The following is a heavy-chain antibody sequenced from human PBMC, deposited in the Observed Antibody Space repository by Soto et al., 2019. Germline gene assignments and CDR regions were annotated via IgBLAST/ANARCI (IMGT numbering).Heavy chain of an antibody. CDR3: ARELLTIFGVVTSSPPLDV. D-gene: IGHD3-3*01. Sequence: GASVKVSCKASGGTFSSYAISWVRQAPGQGLEWMGGIIPIFGTANYAQKFQGRVTITADESTSTAYMELSSLRSEDTAVYYCARELLTIFGVVTSSPPLDVWGQGTTVTVSS. J-gene: IGHJ6*02. CDR1: GGTFSSYA. CDR2: IIPIFGTA. V-gene: IGHV1-69*13.